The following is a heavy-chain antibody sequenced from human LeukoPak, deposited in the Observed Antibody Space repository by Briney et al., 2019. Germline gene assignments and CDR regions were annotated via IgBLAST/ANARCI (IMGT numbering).Heavy chain of an antibody. CDR1: GFTFSGYS. CDR3: ASLHGVLGKN. D-gene: IGHD2-8*01. V-gene: IGHV3-48*01. Sequence: GGSLRLSCAASGFTFSGYSMNWVRQAPGKGLEWISYITGPSSSTYYADSVKGRFTISRDNAKNSLFLQMNSLRAEDTAVYYCASLHGVLGKNWGQGTLVTVSS. J-gene: IGHJ4*02. CDR2: ITGPSSST.